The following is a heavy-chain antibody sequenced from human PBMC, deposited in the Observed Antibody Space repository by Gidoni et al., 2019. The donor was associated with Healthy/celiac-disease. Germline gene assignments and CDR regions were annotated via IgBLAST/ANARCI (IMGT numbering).Heavy chain of an antibody. D-gene: IGHD6-25*01. V-gene: IGHV3-23*01. J-gene: IGHJ6*03. CDR3: AKDPQPLGFYYMDV. CDR1: GFTFSSHA. Sequence: EVQLLESGGGLVQPGGSLRLSCAASGFTFSSHAMSWVRQAPGKGLEWVSAISGSGGSTYYADSVKGRFTISRDNSKNTLYLQMNSLRAEDTAVYYCAKDPQPLGFYYMDVWGKGTTVTVSS. CDR2: ISGSGGST.